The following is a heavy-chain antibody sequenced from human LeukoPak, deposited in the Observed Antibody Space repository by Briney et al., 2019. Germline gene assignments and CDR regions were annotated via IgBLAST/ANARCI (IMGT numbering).Heavy chain of an antibody. Sequence: SVKVSCKASGGTFSSYAISWVRQAPGQGLEWMGGIIPIFGTANYAQKFQGRVTITADKSTSTAYMELSSLRSEDTAVYYCARDSSGWYGGAFDIWGQGTMVTVSS. J-gene: IGHJ3*02. CDR3: ARDSSGWYGGAFDI. D-gene: IGHD6-19*01. CDR1: GGTFSSYA. V-gene: IGHV1-69*06. CDR2: IIPIFGTA.